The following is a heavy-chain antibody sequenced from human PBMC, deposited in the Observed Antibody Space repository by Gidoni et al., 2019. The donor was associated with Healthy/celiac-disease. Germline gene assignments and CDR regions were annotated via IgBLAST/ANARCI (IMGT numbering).Heavy chain of an antibody. CDR2: ISGSGVST. V-gene: IGHV3-23*01. D-gene: IGHD6-19*01. CDR1: GVTVSSYA. CDR3: ASRGPERDSSGWYGVFSVYYYGMDV. Sequence: EVQLLESGGGLVQPGGSLRLSCAASGVTVSSYAMIWVRHAPGKGLEWVSAISGSGVSTSYADSVKGRFTISRDNAKNTLYLQMNSLRAEDTAVYYCASRGPERDSSGWYGVFSVYYYGMDVWGQGTTVTVSS. J-gene: IGHJ6*02.